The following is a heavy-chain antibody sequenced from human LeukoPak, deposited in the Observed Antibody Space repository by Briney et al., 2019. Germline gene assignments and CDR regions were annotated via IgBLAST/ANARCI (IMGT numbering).Heavy chain of an antibody. D-gene: IGHD3-10*01. CDR1: GFTFSNYA. Sequence: GGSLRLSCAASGFTFSNYAMSWVRQAPGKGLEWVSVISGSDGRTYFADSVKGRFTISRDNSKNTLYLQMNSLRAEDTAVYYCGEASPLGSWGGFDYWGQGTLVTVSS. CDR3: GEASPLGSWGGFDY. V-gene: IGHV3-23*01. J-gene: IGHJ4*02. CDR2: ISGSDGRT.